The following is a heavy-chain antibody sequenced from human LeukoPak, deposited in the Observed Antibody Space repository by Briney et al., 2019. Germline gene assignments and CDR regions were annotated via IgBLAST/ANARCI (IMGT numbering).Heavy chain of an antibody. Sequence: GASVKVSCKASGYTFTSYGISWVRQAPGQGPEWMGWISAYNGNTNYAQKLQGRVTMTTDTSTSTAYMELRSLRSDDTAVYYCARVMGDIVVVPAAIDYWGQGTLVTVSS. V-gene: IGHV1-18*04. CDR2: ISAYNGNT. CDR3: ARVMGDIVVVPAAIDY. CDR1: GYTFTSYG. D-gene: IGHD2-2*02. J-gene: IGHJ4*02.